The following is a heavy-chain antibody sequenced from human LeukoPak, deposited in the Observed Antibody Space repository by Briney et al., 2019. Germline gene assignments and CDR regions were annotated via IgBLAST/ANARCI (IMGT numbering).Heavy chain of an antibody. CDR3: ARHQVGATTGIDY. J-gene: IGHJ4*02. D-gene: IGHD1-26*01. V-gene: IGHV4-38-2*01. CDR1: GYTISSGYY. CDR2: IYHSGST. Sequence: PSETLSLTCAVSGYTISSGYYWGWIRQPPGKGLEWIGSIYHSGSTYYNPSLKSRVTISVDTSKNQFSLKLSSVTAADTAVYYCARHQVGATTGIDYWGQGTLVTASS.